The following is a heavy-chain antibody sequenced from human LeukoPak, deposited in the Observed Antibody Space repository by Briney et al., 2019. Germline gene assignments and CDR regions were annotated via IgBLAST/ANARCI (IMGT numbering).Heavy chain of an antibody. Sequence: SETLSLTCAVYGGSFSGYYWSWIRQPPGKGLEWIGEINHSGSTNYNPSLKSRVTISVDTSKNQFSLKLSSVTAADTAVYYCASGTPNWFDPWGQGTLVTVSS. V-gene: IGHV4-34*01. J-gene: IGHJ5*02. CDR1: GGSFSGYY. CDR3: ASGTPNWFDP. CDR2: INHSGST.